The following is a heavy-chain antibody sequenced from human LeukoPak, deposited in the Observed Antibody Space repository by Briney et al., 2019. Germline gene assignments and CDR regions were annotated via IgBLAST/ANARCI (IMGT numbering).Heavy chain of an antibody. V-gene: IGHV3-23*01. CDR3: AIREPIGY. CDR2: ISGTDTNT. Sequence: GGSLRLSCAASGFTFSNYAMYWVRQAPGKGLEWVSAISGTDTNTYYADSVKGRFTISRDNSKNTLYRQMNSLRAEDTAVYYCAIREPIGYWGQGALVTVSS. J-gene: IGHJ4*02. D-gene: IGHD1-14*01. CDR1: GFTFSNYA.